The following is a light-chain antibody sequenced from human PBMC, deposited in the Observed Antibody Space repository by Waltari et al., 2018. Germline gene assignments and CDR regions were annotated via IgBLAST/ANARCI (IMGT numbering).Light chain of an antibody. J-gene: IGLJ1*01. CDR3: CSHAGSSIYV. CDR2: AVT. V-gene: IGLV2-23*02. Sequence: QSALTQPASVSGPPGQSLTISCTRTSSDVVSYNLYSWYQQHPGKPPKPMIYAVTERPSGVSNRFSGSKSDNTASLTISGLQAEDEADYYCCSHAGSSIYVFGTGTKVTIL. CDR1: SSDVVSYNL.